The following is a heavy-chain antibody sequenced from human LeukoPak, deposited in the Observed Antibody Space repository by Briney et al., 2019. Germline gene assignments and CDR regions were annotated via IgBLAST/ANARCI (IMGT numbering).Heavy chain of an antibody. J-gene: IGHJ4*02. Sequence: GASVKVSCKASGGTFSSYAISWVRQAPGQGLEWMGGIIPIFGTANYAQKFQGRVTITTDESTSTAYMELSSLRSEDTAVYYCARSREYCSSNSCYQKDYWGQGTLVTVSS. CDR3: ARSREYCSSNSCYQKDY. V-gene: IGHV1-69*05. CDR2: IIPIFGTA. D-gene: IGHD2-2*01. CDR1: GGTFSSYA.